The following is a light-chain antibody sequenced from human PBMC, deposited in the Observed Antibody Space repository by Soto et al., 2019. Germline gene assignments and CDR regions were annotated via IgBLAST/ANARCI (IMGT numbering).Light chain of an antibody. CDR2: DAS. V-gene: IGKV1-5*01. Sequence: DFPLTQSPSTLAGSVGGSSTITCRASQSIGRFLAWYQHQPGKAPKLLIYDASTLESGVPSRFSGTGSGTEFTFSITSLQPEDFGTYYCQQCYMGWTFGQGTKVDIK. CDR1: QSIGRF. CDR3: QQCYMGWT. J-gene: IGKJ1*01.